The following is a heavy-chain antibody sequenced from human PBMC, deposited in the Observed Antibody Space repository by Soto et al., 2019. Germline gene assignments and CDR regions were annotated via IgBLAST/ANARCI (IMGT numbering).Heavy chain of an antibody. Sequence: QVQLQESGPGLVKPSETLSLTCTVSGGSISSYYWSWIRQPPGKGLEWIGNIYYFGSTDYNPSLKSRVPISVDTSKTQFSLKLSSVTAADTAVYYCASMSSSWYFQHWGQGTLVTVSS. D-gene: IGHD6-13*01. CDR2: IYYFGST. CDR3: ASMSSSWYFQH. CDR1: GGSISSYY. J-gene: IGHJ1*01. V-gene: IGHV4-59*01.